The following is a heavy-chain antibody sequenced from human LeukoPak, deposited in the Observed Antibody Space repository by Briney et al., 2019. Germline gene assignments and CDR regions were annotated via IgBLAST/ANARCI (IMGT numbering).Heavy chain of an antibody. D-gene: IGHD1-14*01. V-gene: IGHV3-74*01. J-gene: IGHJ4*02. CDR2: INPGGSSI. CDR3: ARSNQADDY. CDR1: AFTFSSYW. Sequence: GGSLRLSCAASAFTFSSYWMHWVRQVPGKGLVWVARINPGGSSITYADSVKGRFTISRDNAKNTLYLQMDSLRAEDTGVYYCARSNQADDYWGQGTLVTFSS.